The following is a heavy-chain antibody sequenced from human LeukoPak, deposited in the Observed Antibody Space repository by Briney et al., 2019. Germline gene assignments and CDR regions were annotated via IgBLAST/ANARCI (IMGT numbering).Heavy chain of an antibody. Sequence: PGGSLRLSCAASGFTFSSYAMSWVRQAPGKGLEWVSAISGSGGSTYYADSVKGRFTISRDNSKNALYLQMNSLRAEDTAVYYCAKNYYYYYYMDVWGKGTTVTVSS. CDR3: AKNYYYYYYMDV. J-gene: IGHJ6*03. CDR1: GFTFSSYA. V-gene: IGHV3-23*01. CDR2: ISGSGGST.